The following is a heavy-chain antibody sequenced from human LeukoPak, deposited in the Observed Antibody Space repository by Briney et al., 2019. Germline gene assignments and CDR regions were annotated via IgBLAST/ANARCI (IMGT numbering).Heavy chain of an antibody. V-gene: IGHV3-48*01. D-gene: IGHD1-7*01. J-gene: IGHJ4*02. CDR1: GFTFSSYS. Sequence: PGGSLRLSCAASGFTFSSYSMNWVRQAPGKGLEWVSYISSSSTIYYADSVKGRFTISRDNAKNSLYLQMNSLRAEDTAVYYCARVRNNRNWNYGYWGQGTLVTVSS. CDR3: ARVRNNRNWNYGY. CDR2: ISSSSTI.